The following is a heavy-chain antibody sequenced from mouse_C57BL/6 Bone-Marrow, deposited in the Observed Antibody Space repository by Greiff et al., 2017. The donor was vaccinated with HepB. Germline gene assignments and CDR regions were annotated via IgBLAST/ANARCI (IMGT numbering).Heavy chain of an antibody. J-gene: IGHJ1*03. Sequence: VMLVESGGGLVQPGGSLKLSCAASGFTFSDYGMAWVRQAPRKGPEWVAFISNLAYSIYYADTVTGRFTISRENAKNTLYLEMSSLRSEDTAMYYCARHYYRYFDVWGTGTTVTVSS. CDR2: ISNLAYSI. CDR1: GFTFSDYG. V-gene: IGHV5-15*01. CDR3: ARHYYRYFDV.